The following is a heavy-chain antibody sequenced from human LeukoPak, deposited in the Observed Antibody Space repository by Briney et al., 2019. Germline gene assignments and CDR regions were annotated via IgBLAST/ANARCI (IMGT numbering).Heavy chain of an antibody. D-gene: IGHD6-13*01. Sequence: SETLSLTCVVYGGSFSSYYWSWIRQPPGKGLEWIGYIYYSGSTNYNPSLKSRVTISVDTSKNQFSLKLSSVTAADTAVYYCARAWSSSWYVIDYWGQGTLVTVSS. J-gene: IGHJ4*02. CDR3: ARAWSSSWYVIDY. V-gene: IGHV4-59*01. CDR1: GGSFSSYY. CDR2: IYYSGST.